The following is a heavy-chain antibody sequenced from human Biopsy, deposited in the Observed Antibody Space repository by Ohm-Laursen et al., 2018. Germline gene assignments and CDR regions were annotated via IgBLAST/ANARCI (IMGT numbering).Heavy chain of an antibody. J-gene: IGHJ4*02. CDR2: ISPYNGNT. CDR1: GYTFTTYG. CDR3: ARDRRTISGVLTDFDY. D-gene: IGHD3-3*01. V-gene: IGHV1-18*01. Sequence: ASVKVSCKVSGYTFTTYGISWVRQAPGQGLEWMGWISPYNGNTDSTQKVQGRVTMTTDTSTSTVYMELRSLRSDDTAVNYCARDRRTISGVLTDFDYWGQGTLVTVSS.